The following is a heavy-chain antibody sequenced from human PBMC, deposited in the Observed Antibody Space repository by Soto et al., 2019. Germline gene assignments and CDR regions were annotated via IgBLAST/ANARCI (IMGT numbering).Heavy chain of an antibody. D-gene: IGHD1-1*01. CDR1: GYTFTSYG. V-gene: IGHV1-18*01. CDR2: ISAYNGNT. J-gene: IGHJ6*02. CDR3: ASGTGTTYGYYYYGMDV. Sequence: ASVKVSCKASGYTFTSYGISWVRQAPGQGLEWMGWISAYNGNTNYAQKLQGRVTMTTDTSTSTAYMELRSLRSDDTAVYYCASGTGTTYGYYYYGMDVWGQGTTVTSP.